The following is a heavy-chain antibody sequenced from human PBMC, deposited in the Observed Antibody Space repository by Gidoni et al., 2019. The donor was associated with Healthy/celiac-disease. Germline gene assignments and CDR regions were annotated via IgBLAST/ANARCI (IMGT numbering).Heavy chain of an antibody. CDR2: IWYDGSNK. V-gene: IGHV3-33*01. Sequence: QVQLVESGGGVVQPGRSLRLSCAASGFPFSSHGMDWVRQAPGKGLGWVAVIWYDGSNKYYADSVKGRFTISRDNSKNTLYLQMNSLRAEDTAVYYCARWAVVVPAARHYYGMDVWGQGTTVTVSS. CDR3: ARWAVVVPAARHYYGMDV. CDR1: GFPFSSHG. J-gene: IGHJ6*02. D-gene: IGHD2-2*01.